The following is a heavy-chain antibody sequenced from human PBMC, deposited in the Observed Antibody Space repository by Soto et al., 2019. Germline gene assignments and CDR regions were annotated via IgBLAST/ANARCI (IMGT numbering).Heavy chain of an antibody. CDR3: ASIRGGFGC. Sequence: EVQLVESGGDLVQPGGSLRLSCAASGLSLSDVFIDWVRQAPGKGLEWVGRTKDKAYSYTTEYAASVKGRFTISRDDSTNSVFRQMRSLKPEARAVYYCASIRGGFGCWGQETLVTVSS. CDR1: GLSLSDVF. CDR2: TKDKAYSYTT. D-gene: IGHD3-10*01. V-gene: IGHV3-72*01. J-gene: IGHJ4*02.